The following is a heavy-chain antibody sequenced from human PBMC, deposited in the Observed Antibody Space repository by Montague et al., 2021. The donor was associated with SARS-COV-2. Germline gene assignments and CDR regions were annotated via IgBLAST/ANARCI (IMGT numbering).Heavy chain of an antibody. V-gene: IGHV4-59*01. Sequence: SETLSLTCSVSGTSITSYYWNWIRQPPGKGLEWIGYISDSGSTNYSPSLKSRVTMSVDTSKNQMSLKLTSVRAADTAVYYCARACLSYFGAGSHCYGMDVWGQGTTVTVSS. CDR3: ARACLSYFGAGSHCYGMDV. CDR1: GTSITSYY. J-gene: IGHJ6*02. D-gene: IGHD3-10*01. CDR2: ISDSGST.